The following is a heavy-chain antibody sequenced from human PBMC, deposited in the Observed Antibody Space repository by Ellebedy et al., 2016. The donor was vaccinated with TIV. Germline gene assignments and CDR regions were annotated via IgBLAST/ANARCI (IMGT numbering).Heavy chain of an antibody. CDR1: GFSISDYY. V-gene: IGHV4-59*01. CDR3: ARDGVEDYFDY. Sequence: MPSETLSLTCSVSGFSISDYYWSWIRQPPGQGLEWIGYVYPTGSTNYNPSPRSRVTLAVDTPKNEFSLKLSSVTTADTAIYYCARDGVEDYFDYWGQGLLVTVSS. CDR2: VYPTGST. J-gene: IGHJ4*02. D-gene: IGHD3-10*01.